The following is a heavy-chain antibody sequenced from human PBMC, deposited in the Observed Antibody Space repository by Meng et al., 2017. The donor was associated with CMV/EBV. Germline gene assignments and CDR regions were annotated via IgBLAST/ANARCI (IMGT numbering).Heavy chain of an antibody. CDR2: TYYSGST. J-gene: IGHJ4*02. CDR1: GGCIRSSSYY. V-gene: IGHV4-39*01. Sequence: ETLSLPCTVTGGCIRSSSYYWGCIRPPPGKGLEWIGSTYYSGSTYYNPSLKSRVTISVDTSKNQFSLKLSSVTAAHTAVYYCARLGYSSSWYQFDSWGQGTLVTVSS. CDR3: ARLGYSSSWYQFDS. D-gene: IGHD6-13*01.